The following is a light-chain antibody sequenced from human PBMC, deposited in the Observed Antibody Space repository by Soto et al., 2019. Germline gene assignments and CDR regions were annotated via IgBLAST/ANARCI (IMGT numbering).Light chain of an antibody. CDR2: AAS. CDR1: QSISTY. CDR3: QQSYRAPRT. J-gene: IGKJ3*01. V-gene: IGKV1-39*01. Sequence: DIQMTQSPSSLSASVGDRVTITCRASQSISTYLNWYQQKPGKAPKFLIYAASSLQSGVPSRFSGSGSGTDFTLTISSLQPEDSATYYCQQSYRAPRTFGPGTKVDIK.